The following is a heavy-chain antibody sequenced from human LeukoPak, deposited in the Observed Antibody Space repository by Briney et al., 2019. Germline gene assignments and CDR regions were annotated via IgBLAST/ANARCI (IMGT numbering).Heavy chain of an antibody. CDR1: GYSFTSYW. CDR3: ARAVAAAGENWFDP. D-gene: IGHD6-13*01. V-gene: IGHV5-51*01. Sequence: TGESLKISCKGSGYSFTSYWIGWVRQMPGKGLEWMGIIYPGDSDTRYSPSFQGQVTISADKSISTAYLQWSSLKASDTAMYYRARAVAAAGENWFDPWGQGTLVTVSS. J-gene: IGHJ5*02. CDR2: IYPGDSDT.